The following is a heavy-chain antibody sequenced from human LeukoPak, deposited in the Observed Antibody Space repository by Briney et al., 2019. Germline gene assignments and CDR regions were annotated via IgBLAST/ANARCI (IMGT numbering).Heavy chain of an antibody. J-gene: IGHJ3*02. V-gene: IGHV3-33*01. CDR1: GFTFSSYG. CDR2: IWYDGSNK. D-gene: IGHD1-26*01. Sequence: GGSLRLSCAASGFTFSSYGMHWVRQAPGKGLEWVAVIWYDGSNKYYADSVKGRFTISRDNSKNTLYLQMNSLRAEDTAVYYCARPVDPSDPYSGSYSAFHIWGQGTMVTVSS. CDR3: ARPVDPSDPYSGSYSAFHI.